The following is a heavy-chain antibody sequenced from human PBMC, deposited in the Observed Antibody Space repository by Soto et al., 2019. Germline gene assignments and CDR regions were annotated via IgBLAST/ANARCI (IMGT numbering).Heavy chain of an antibody. J-gene: IGHJ4*02. CDR1: GFTFSSYG. Sequence: PGGSLRLSCAASGFTFSSYGMHWVRQAPGKGLEWVAVISYDGSNKYYADSVKGRFTISRDNSKNTLYLQMNSLRAEETAVYYCAKVDPHIVVVQAAPRGPCDYWGQGTQVTVSS. CDR3: AKVDPHIVVVQAAPRGPCDY. CDR2: ISYDGSNK. V-gene: IGHV3-30*18. D-gene: IGHD2-2*01.